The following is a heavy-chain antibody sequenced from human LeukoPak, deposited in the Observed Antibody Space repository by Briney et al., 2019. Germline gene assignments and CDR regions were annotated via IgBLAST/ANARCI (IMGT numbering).Heavy chain of an antibody. Sequence: GGSLRLSCAASGFTFSRYGMHWVRQAPGKGLEWVSTIVDSGRSTYYADSVKGRFTISRDNSKNTLYVQMNSLRAEDTAVYYCAKDLEEYYDSSGYSFDYWGQGTLVTVSS. CDR3: AKDLEEYYDSSGYSFDY. D-gene: IGHD3-22*01. CDR1: GFTFSRYG. V-gene: IGHV3-23*01. J-gene: IGHJ4*02. CDR2: IVDSGRST.